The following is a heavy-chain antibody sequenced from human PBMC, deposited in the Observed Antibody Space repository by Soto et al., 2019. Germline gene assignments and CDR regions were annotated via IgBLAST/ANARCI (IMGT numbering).Heavy chain of an antibody. CDR2: IYSGSTT. V-gene: IGHV3-53*01. Sequence: EVQVVESGGGLIQPGGSLRLSCAASGFTVSSSYMSWVRQAPGKGLEWVSVIYSGSTTYYADSVKGRFTISRDNSKNTLYLQINSLRAEDTAVYYCATRGGYSGYDYAFDIWGQGTMVTVSS. D-gene: IGHD5-12*01. CDR3: ATRGGYSGYDYAFDI. CDR1: GFTVSSSY. J-gene: IGHJ3*02.